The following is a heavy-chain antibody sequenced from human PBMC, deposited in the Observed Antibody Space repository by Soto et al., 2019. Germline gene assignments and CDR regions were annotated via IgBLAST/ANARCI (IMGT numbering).Heavy chain of an antibody. D-gene: IGHD3-3*01. Sequence: PSETLSLTCAVYGGSFSGYYWSWIRQPPGKGLEWIGEINHSGSTNYNPSLKSRVTISVDTSKNQFSLKLSSVTAADTAVYYCARPPRRYYDFWSGYGIDPWGQGTLVTVSS. V-gene: IGHV4-34*01. CDR2: INHSGST. J-gene: IGHJ5*02. CDR1: GGSFSGYY. CDR3: ARPPRRYYDFWSGYGIDP.